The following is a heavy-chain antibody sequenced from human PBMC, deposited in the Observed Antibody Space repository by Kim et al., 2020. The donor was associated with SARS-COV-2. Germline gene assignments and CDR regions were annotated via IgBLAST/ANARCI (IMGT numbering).Heavy chain of an antibody. CDR2: INPNSGGT. J-gene: IGHJ4*02. Sequence: ASVKVSCKASGYTFTGYYMHWVRQAPGQGLEWMGRINPNSGGTNYAQKFQGRVTMTRDTSISTAYMELSRLRSDDTAVYYCARDKVARQWLVRGVHFDYWGQGTLVTVSS. D-gene: IGHD6-19*01. CDR1: GYTFTGYY. CDR3: ARDKVARQWLVRGVHFDY. V-gene: IGHV1-2*06.